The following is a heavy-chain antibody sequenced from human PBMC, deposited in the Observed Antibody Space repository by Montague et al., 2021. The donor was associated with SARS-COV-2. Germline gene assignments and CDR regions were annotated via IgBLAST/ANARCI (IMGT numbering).Heavy chain of an antibody. CDR3: ARAHGGTYYCGMDV. J-gene: IGHJ6*02. Sequence: SLRLSCAASGFTIRNYWMPWVRQVPGQGLVWVARIKPDGTSIPYAASVKGRFTISRDNAKNTLNLQMNSLRVEDTAVYYCARAHGGTYYCGMDVWGQGTMVTVSS. V-gene: IGHV3-74*01. D-gene: IGHD3-16*01. CDR2: IKPDGTSI. CDR1: GFTIRNYW.